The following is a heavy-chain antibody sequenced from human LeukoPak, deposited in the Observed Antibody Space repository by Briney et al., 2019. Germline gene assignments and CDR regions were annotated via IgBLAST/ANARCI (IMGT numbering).Heavy chain of an antibody. CDR3: ARRRIAAAGTDY. V-gene: IGHV4-4*07. CDR2: IYTTGST. J-gene: IGHJ4*02. CDR1: GGSINNYY. D-gene: IGHD6-13*01. Sequence: SETLSLTCAVSGGSINNYYWSWIRQPAGKGLEYIGRIYTTGSTNYSPSLKSRVTMSVDTSKNQFSLRLKSVTAADTAVYYCARRRIAAAGTDYWGQGTLVTVSS.